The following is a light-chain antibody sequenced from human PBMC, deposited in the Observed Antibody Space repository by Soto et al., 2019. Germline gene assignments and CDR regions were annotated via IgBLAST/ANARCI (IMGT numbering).Light chain of an antibody. CDR3: MQALQTPQT. V-gene: IGKV2-28*01. CDR2: LGS. J-gene: IGKJ2*01. Sequence: DIVMTQSPLSLPVTPGEPAAISCRSSPSILHSNGNICLDWYLQKPGQSPQLVFYLGSNRACGVLDRLRGRGSDTDFTLKISRVEAGDVGGYYCMQALQTPQTLGQGPKLGI. CDR1: PSILHSNGNIC.